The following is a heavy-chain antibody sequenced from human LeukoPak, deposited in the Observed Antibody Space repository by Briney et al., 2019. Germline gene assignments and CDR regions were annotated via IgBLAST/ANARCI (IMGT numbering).Heavy chain of an antibody. Sequence: PSQTLSLTCAVSGGSISSGGYSWSWIRQPPGKGLEWIGYIYHSGSTYYNPSLKSRVTISVDTSKNQFSLKLSSVTAADTAVYYCARGAWSSSSEDYYYYMDVWGKGTTVTVSS. CDR2: IYHSGST. V-gene: IGHV4-30-2*05. CDR1: GGSISSGGYS. CDR3: ARGAWSSSSEDYYYYMDV. J-gene: IGHJ6*03. D-gene: IGHD6-6*01.